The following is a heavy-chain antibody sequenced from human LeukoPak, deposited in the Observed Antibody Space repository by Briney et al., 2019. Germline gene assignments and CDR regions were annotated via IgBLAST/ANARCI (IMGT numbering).Heavy chain of an antibody. CDR2: IRTKANSYAT. V-gene: IGHV3-73*01. D-gene: IGHD6-13*01. Sequence: GGSLRLSCAASGFTFSGSSIHWVGQASGKGLEWVGLIRTKANSYATAYAASVTGRFTISRDDSKDTSYLQMNSLKTEDTALYFCTTSYSGNSWYDWFGPWGQGTLVTVSS. J-gene: IGHJ5*02. CDR3: TTSYSGNSWYDWFGP. CDR1: GFTFSGSS.